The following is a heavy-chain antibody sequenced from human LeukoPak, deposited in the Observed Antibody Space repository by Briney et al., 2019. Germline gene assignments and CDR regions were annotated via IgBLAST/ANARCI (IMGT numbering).Heavy chain of an antibody. J-gene: IGHJ5*02. CDR1: GFTFSSFG. D-gene: IGHD6-13*01. CDR2: ISYDGSNK. V-gene: IGHV3-30*18. CDR3: AKDGAGSWFGEAT. Sequence: GGSLRLSCAVSGFTFSSFGMQWVRQAPGKGLEWVALISYDGSNKHYADSVKGRFTISRDNSKNTLYLQMNGLRPEDTAVYYCAKDGAGSWFGEATWGQGTLVTVSS.